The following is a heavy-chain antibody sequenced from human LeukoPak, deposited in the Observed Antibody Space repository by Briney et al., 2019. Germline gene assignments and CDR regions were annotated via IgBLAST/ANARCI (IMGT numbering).Heavy chain of an antibody. J-gene: IGHJ4*02. CDR2: IYPGDSDT. D-gene: IGHD6-19*01. V-gene: IGHV5-51*01. Sequence: KDGESLKISCKGSGYSFTNYWIGWVCQMPGKGLEWMGIIYPGDSDTRYSPSFQGQVTISADKSISTAYLQWSGLKASDTAMYYCARSSGSGSSFFDFWGQGTLVTVSS. CDR1: GYSFTNYW. CDR3: ARSSGSGSSFFDF.